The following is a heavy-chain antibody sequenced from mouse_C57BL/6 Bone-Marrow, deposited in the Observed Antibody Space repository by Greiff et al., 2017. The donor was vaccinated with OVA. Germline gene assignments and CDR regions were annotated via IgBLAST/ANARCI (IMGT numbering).Heavy chain of an antibody. CDR2: ISYDGSN. J-gene: IGHJ2*01. Sequence: EVKVEESGPGLVKPSQSLSLTCSVTGYSITSGYYWNWIRQFPGNKLEWMGYISYDGSNNYNPSLKNRISITRDTSKNQFFLKLNSVTTEDTATYYCARYYYGSGDYWGQGTTLTVSS. D-gene: IGHD1-1*01. V-gene: IGHV3-6*01. CDR3: ARYYYGSGDY. CDR1: GYSITSGYY.